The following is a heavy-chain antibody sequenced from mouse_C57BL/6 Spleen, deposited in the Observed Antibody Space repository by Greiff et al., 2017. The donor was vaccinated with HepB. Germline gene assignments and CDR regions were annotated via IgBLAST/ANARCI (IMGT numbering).Heavy chain of an antibody. D-gene: IGHD2-3*01. CDR3: AIYDGYSYYAMDY. Sequence: EVQLQQSGPGLVKPSQSLSLTCSVTGYSITSGYYWNWIRQFPGNKLEWMGYISYDGSNNYNPSLKNRISITRDTSKNQFFLKLNSVTTEDTATYDCAIYDGYSYYAMDYWGQGASVTVSS. CDR1: GYSITSGYY. V-gene: IGHV3-6*01. CDR2: ISYDGSN. J-gene: IGHJ4*01.